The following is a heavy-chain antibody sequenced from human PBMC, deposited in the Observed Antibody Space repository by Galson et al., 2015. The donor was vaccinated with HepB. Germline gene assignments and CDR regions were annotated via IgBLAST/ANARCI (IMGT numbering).Heavy chain of an antibody. CDR1: GFTFDNYG. Sequence: SLRLSCAASGFTFDNYGIHWVRQAPGKGLEWVAGISYDGSNKYYGDSVRGRFTISRDTSKNTVNLQMNSLRAEDTAVYFCAKETGKWSGYYMTYYFGIDVWGQGTTVTVSS. CDR2: ISYDGSNK. D-gene: IGHD3-3*01. V-gene: IGHV3-30*18. CDR3: AKETGKWSGYYMTYYFGIDV. J-gene: IGHJ6*02.